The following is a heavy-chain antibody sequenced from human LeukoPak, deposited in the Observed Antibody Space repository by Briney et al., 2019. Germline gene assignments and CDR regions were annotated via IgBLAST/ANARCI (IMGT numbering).Heavy chain of an antibody. CDR1: RFSFGDYA. CDR2: ISCNSGSI. J-gene: IGHJ4*02. D-gene: IGHD3-10*01. Sequence: GGSLRLSCAASRFSFGDYAMYWVRQAPGEGLEWLSGISCNSGSIGYADSVKGRFTNSRDNTNNSLYLQMNSLRAEDTALYFCAKASTSLPSYYYASGIDYWGQGTLVIVSS. CDR3: AKASTSLPSYYYASGIDY. V-gene: IGHV3-9*01.